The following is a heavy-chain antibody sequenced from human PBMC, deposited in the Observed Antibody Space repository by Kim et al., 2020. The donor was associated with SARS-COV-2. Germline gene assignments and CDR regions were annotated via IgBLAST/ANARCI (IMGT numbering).Heavy chain of an antibody. Sequence: GGSLRLSCAASGFTFSSYGMHWVRQAPGKGLEWVAVISYDGSNKYYADSVKGRFTISRDNSKNTLYLQMNSLRAEDTAVYYCAKDRGSSYQLLPMELDYWGQGTLVTVSS. CDR1: GFTFSSYG. CDR2: ISYDGSNK. V-gene: IGHV3-30*18. CDR3: AKDRGSSYQLLPMELDY. D-gene: IGHD2-2*01. J-gene: IGHJ4*02.